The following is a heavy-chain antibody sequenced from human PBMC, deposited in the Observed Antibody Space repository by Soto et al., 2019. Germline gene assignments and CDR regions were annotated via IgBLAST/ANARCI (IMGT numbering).Heavy chain of an antibody. CDR3: ARYSNNWFQTEGMDV. CDR1: VDSITTYY. V-gene: IGHV4-4*07. D-gene: IGHD6-13*01. CDR2: IDTSGNT. J-gene: IGHJ6*02. Sequence: SATRSLTCTVSVDSITTYYWSWLRPPAGKGLEWIGRIDTSGNTNYNPSLKSRVTMSVDTSKKQFSLKLTSVTAADTAVYYCARYSNNWFQTEGMDVWGQWTTVTVSS.